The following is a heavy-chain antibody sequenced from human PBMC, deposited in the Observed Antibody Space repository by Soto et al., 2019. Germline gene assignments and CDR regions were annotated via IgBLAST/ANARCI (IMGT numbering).Heavy chain of an antibody. CDR1: GFTFSRFE. J-gene: IGHJ4*02. V-gene: IGHV3-48*03. CDR3: TRAAWFPYLSFY. Sequence: GGSLRLSSAASGFTFSRFELHSLRQAPGKGLEWISYISSSGSTAYYASSVEGRFTISRDNANNSVYLQMDSLRAEGTALYYCTRAAWFPYLSFYWGQGALGTVS. D-gene: IGHD3-10*01. CDR2: ISSSGSTA.